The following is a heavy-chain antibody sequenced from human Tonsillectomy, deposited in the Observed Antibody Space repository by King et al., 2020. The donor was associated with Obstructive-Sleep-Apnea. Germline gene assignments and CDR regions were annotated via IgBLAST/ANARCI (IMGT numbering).Heavy chain of an antibody. Sequence: VQLVESGAEVKKPGESLRISCTGSGYSFTSYWITWVRQMPGKGLEWMGRIDPSGSYTNYSPSFRGHVTISADKSSSTAYLQYSSLQASATAMYYCARTSLAVAELDYWGQGTLVTVSS. CDR3: ARTSLAVAELDY. CDR2: IDPSGSYT. D-gene: IGHD6-19*01. CDR1: GYSFTSYW. J-gene: IGHJ4*02. V-gene: IGHV5-10-1*01.